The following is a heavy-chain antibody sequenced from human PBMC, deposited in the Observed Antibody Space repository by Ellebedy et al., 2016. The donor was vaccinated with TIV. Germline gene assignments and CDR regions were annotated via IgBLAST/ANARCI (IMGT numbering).Heavy chain of an antibody. J-gene: IGHJ3*01. CDR3: AKEATVSTMIVMVGAYNR. CDR1: GFTFSSYA. CDR2: ISGSGGST. D-gene: IGHD3-22*01. Sequence: GGSLRLSXAASGFTFSSYAMSWVRQAPGKGLEWVSAISGSGGSTYYADPVKGRFTISRDNSKNTLYLQMNSLRAEDTAVYYCAKEATVSTMIVMVGAYNRWGQGTMVTVSS. V-gene: IGHV3-23*01.